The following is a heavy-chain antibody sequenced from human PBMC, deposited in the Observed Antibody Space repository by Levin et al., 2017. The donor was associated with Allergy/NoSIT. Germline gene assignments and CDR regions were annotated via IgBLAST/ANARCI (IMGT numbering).Heavy chain of an antibody. J-gene: IGHJ4*02. D-gene: IGHD6-19*01. CDR3: ARSLDSTAWLNRLY. Sequence: QTLSLTCTFSGFSDTTSGMSVSWIRQPPGKALEWLARIYWDDEKYYSTSLKTRLTISKDTSKNQVVLPMTDMDPADTATYCCARSLDSTAWLNRLYWGQGALVTVSS. CDR1: GFSDTTSGMS. CDR2: IYWDDEK. V-gene: IGHV2-70*11.